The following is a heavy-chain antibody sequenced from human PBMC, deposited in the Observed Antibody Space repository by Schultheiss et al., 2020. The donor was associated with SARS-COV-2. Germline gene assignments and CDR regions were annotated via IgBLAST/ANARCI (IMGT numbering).Heavy chain of an antibody. CDR1: GFPFRRSE. D-gene: IGHD6-13*01. V-gene: IGHV3-48*03. Sequence: GGSLRLSFAASGFPFRRSEMNWVRQAPGKGLEWVSYISSSGSTIYYADSVKGRFTISGDNAKNSLYLQMNSLRAEDTAVYYCAKDGEAAAGHKYFDYWGQGTLVTVSS. CDR2: ISSSGSTI. J-gene: IGHJ4*02. CDR3: AKDGEAAAGHKYFDY.